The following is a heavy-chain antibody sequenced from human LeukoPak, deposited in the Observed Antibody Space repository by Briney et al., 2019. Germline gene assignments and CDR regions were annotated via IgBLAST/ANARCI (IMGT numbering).Heavy chain of an antibody. D-gene: IGHD2-2*01. CDR2: IYSRGAT. V-gene: IGHV3-53*01. CDR3: ARGPTVSSTWDY. CDR1: GFTVSSNY. J-gene: IGHJ4*02. Sequence: GGSLRLSCAASGFTVSSNYMSWVRQAPGKGLEWVSVIYSRGATYYADSVKGRFTISRDNSKDTVSLQMSSPRVEDTAVYYCARGPTVSSTWDYWGQGTLVTVSS.